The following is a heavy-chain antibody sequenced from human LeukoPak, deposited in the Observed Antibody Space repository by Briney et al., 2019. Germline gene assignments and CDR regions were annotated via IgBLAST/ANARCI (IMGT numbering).Heavy chain of an antibody. CDR1: GFTFSSYA. D-gene: IGHD2-21*02. J-gene: IGHJ4*02. V-gene: IGHV3-30-3*01. CDR2: ISYDGSNK. CDR3: ARDLGTYCGGDCYWPTDY. Sequence: GRSLRLSCAASGFTFSSYAMHWVRQAPGKGLEWVAVISYDGSNKYYADSVKGRFTISRDNSKNTLYLQMNSLRAEDTAVYYCARDLGTYCGGDCYWPTDYWGQGTLATVSS.